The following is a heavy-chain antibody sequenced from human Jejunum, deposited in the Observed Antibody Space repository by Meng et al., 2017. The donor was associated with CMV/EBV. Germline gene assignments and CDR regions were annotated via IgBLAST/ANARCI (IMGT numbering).Heavy chain of an antibody. CDR3: ANFSGYCSSASCYKGAFDM. CDR2: IYPGDTDK. D-gene: IGHD2-2*02. J-gene: IGHJ3*02. Sequence: WIEWVRQTPGKGLEWMGIIYPGDTDKRYSPSFQGQVTISADKYKNTAYLQWRSLKDSDTAIYYCANFSGYCSSASCYKGAFDMWGQGTMVTVSS. CDR1: W. V-gene: IGHV5-51*01.